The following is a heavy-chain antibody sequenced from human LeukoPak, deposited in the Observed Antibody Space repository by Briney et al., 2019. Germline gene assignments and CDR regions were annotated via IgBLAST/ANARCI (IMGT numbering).Heavy chain of an antibody. V-gene: IGHV1-8*01. Sequence: ASVKVSCKASGFTLTSFDINWVRQVPGQGLEWMGWMNPKSGNSESTRNFQGRVTMTRDTSIDTAFLELSSLTSDDTAVYYCARGRRAVRGVIPFNYGMDVWGQGTTVTVSS. D-gene: IGHD3-10*01. CDR2: MNPKSGNS. CDR1: GFTLTSFD. J-gene: IGHJ6*02. CDR3: ARGRRAVRGVIPFNYGMDV.